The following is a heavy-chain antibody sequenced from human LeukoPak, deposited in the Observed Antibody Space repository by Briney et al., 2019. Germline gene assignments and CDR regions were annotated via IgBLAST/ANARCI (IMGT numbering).Heavy chain of an antibody. J-gene: IGHJ4*02. CDR1: GYTFTSYD. CDR3: ARGAMFFAGND. Sequence: EASVKVSRKASGYTFTSYDNNWVRQATGQGLEWMGWMNPNSGNTGYAQKFQGRVTMTRNTSISTAYMELSSLRSEDTAVYYCARGAMFFAGNDWGQGTLVTASS. V-gene: IGHV1-8*01. CDR2: MNPNSGNT. D-gene: IGHD3/OR15-3a*01.